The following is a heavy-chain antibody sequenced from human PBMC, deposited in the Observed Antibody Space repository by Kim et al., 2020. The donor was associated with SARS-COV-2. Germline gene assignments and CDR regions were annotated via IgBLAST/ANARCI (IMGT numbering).Heavy chain of an antibody. CDR3: ARKPTGLTPAAGWFDP. CDR1: GGSISSAHYY. CDR2: IYYSGST. Sequence: SETLSITCTVSGGSISSAHYYWSWIRQHPGKGLEWIGYIYYSGSTYYNPSLTSRVAISVDTSNNQFSLRLSSVTAADTAVYYCARKPTGLTPAAGWFDPWGQGTLVTVSS. V-gene: IGHV4-31*03. D-gene: IGHD6-13*01. J-gene: IGHJ5*02.